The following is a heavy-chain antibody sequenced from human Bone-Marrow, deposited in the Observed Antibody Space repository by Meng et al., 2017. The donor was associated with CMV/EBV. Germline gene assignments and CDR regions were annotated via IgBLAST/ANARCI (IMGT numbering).Heavy chain of an antibody. CDR2: IRGSDGTA. V-gene: IGHV3-23*01. CDR3: AKGAIFGVTVLDY. Sequence: GESLKISCAASGFIFSAYTMSWVRQDSGKGLEWVSRIRGSDGTASYADSVKGRFTISSDISQNTLYLQMNSLSAEDTALYYCAKGAIFGVTVLDYWGQGSVVTVSS. D-gene: IGHD3-3*01. CDR1: GFIFSAYT. J-gene: IGHJ4*02.